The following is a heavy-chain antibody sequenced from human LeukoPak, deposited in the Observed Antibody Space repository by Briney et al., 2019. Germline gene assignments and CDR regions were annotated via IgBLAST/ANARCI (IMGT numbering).Heavy chain of an antibody. CDR1: GGSISSYY. CDR2: IYTSGST. D-gene: IGHD6-13*01. J-gene: IGHJ4*02. Sequence: PSETLSLTCTVSGGSISSYYWSWIRQPAGKGLEWIGRIYTSGSTNYNPSLKSRVTMSVDTSKNQFSLKLSSVTAADTAVYYCARDSRWSSSWYGAVVFDYWGQGTLVTVSS. CDR3: ARDSRWSSSWYGAVVFDY. V-gene: IGHV4-4*07.